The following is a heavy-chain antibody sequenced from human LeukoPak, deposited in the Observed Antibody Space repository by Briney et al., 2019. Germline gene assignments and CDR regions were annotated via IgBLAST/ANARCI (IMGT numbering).Heavy chain of an antibody. CDR1: GFTFSNYW. CDR2: INSDGSST. Sequence: GGSLRLSRAASGFTFSNYWMHWVRQAPGKGLVWVSRINSDGSSTSYADSVKGRFTISRDNAKNTLYLQMNSLREEDTAVCYCTREYPASFDYWGQGILVTVSS. CDR3: TREYPASFDY. V-gene: IGHV3-74*01. J-gene: IGHJ4*02.